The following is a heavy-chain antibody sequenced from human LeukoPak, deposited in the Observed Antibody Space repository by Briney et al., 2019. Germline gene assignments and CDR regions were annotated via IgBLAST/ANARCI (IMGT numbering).Heavy chain of an antibody. CDR2: INHSGST. D-gene: IGHD5-24*01. CDR3: ARGAARRDGYK. V-gene: IGHV4-34*01. CDR1: GGSFTGYY. Sequence: PSETLSLTCAVYGGSFTGYYGSWIRQPPGKGLEWIGEINHSGSTNYNPSLKSRVTISVDTSKNQFSLKLSSVTAADTAVYYCARGAARRDGYKWDQGTLVTVSS. J-gene: IGHJ4*02.